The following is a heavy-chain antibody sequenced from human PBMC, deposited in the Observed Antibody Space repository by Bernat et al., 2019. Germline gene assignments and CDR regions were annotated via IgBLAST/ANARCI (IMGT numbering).Heavy chain of an antibody. CDR3: VKFGSEGVVPAADFFDS. J-gene: IGHJ4*02. CDR2: ISSNGGST. D-gene: IGHD2-2*01. Sequence: EVQLVESGGGLVQPGGSLRLSCSASGFTFSSYAMHWVRQAPGKGPEYVSAISSNGGSTYYADSVKGRFTISRDNSKNTLYLQMSSLRAEDTAVYYCVKFGSEGVVPAADFFDSWGQGTLVT. CDR1: GFTFSSYA. V-gene: IGHV3-64D*06.